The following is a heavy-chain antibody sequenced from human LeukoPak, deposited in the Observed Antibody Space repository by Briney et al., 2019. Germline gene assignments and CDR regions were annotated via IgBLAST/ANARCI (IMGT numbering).Heavy chain of an antibody. D-gene: IGHD6-6*01. V-gene: IGHV4-34*01. CDR2: INHSGST. J-gene: IGHJ5*02. CDR3: AREVAARPGWYDP. Sequence: SEILSLTCAVYGGSFSGYYWSWIRQPPGKGLEWIGEINHSGSTNYNPSLKSRVTISVDTSKNQFSLKLSSVTAADTAVYYCAREVAARPGWYDPWGQRTLVTVSS. CDR1: GGSFSGYY.